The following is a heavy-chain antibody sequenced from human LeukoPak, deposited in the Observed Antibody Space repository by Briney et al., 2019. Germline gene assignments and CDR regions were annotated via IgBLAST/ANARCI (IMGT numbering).Heavy chain of an antibody. Sequence: PGGSLRLSCAASGFTFSSYGMHWVRQAPGKGLEWVAVISYDGSNKYYADSVKGRFTISRDNSKNTLYLQMNSLRAEDTAVYYCARDLIAAAVYSSGWSWDYYYGMDVWGQGTTVTVSS. D-gene: IGHD6-19*01. CDR3: ARDLIAAAVYSSGWSWDYYYGMDV. CDR1: GFTFSSYG. CDR2: ISYDGSNK. J-gene: IGHJ6*02. V-gene: IGHV3-30*03.